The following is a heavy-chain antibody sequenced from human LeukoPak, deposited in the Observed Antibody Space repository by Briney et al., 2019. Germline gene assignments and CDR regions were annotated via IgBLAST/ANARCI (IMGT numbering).Heavy chain of an antibody. CDR1: GFTFTTYW. D-gene: IGHD2-21*02. J-gene: IGHJ3*02. V-gene: IGHV4-39*07. CDR3: ATGMLVTATPGAFDI. Sequence: PGESLRLSCAASGFTFTTYWLGWVRQPPGKGLEWIGSIYYSGSTYYNPSLKSRVTISVDTSKNQFSLKLSSVTAADTAVYYCATGMLVTATPGAFDIWGQGTMVTVSS. CDR2: IYYSGST.